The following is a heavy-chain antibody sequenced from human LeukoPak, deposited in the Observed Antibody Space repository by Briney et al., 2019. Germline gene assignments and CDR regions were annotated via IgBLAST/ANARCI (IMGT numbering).Heavy chain of an antibody. CDR3: TGSFGQLTFFDY. D-gene: IGHD3-10*01. CDR1: GFTFGDYS. J-gene: IGHJ4*02. V-gene: IGHV3-49*04. CDR2: IRSKTYGGTT. Sequence: GGSLRLSCTASGFTFGDYSMSWVRQAPGKGLEWVGFIRSKTYGGTTEYAASVKGRFTISRDGSKSIAYLQINSLKTEDTAVYYCTGSFGQLTFFDYWGQGTLVTVHS.